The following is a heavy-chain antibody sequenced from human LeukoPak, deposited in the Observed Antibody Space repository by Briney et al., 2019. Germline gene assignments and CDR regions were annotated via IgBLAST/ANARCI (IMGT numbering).Heavy chain of an antibody. CDR3: ARGAAAGPPYYYYYMDV. Sequence: TSETLSLTCTVSGGPISSGSYYWSWIRQPAGKGLEWIGRIYTSGSTNYNPSLKSRVTISVDTSKNQFSLKLSSVTAADTAVYYRARGAAAGPPYYYYYMDVWGKGTTVTVSS. CDR1: GGPISSGSYY. D-gene: IGHD6-13*01. CDR2: IYTSGST. J-gene: IGHJ6*03. V-gene: IGHV4-61*02.